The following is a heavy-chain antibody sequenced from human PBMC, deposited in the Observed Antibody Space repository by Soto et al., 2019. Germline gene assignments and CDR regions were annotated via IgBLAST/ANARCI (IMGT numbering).Heavy chain of an antibody. CDR1: GFTFSSHA. CDR3: ARDLGAWKFDY. Sequence: QVQLVESGGGVVQPGRSLRLSCAASGFTFSSHAMHWVRQAPGKGLEWVAFISYDGSNQHYADSVKGRFTISRDNSENTLYLQMNSLRGEDTVMYYCARDLGAWKFDYWGQGTLVTVSS. J-gene: IGHJ4*02. V-gene: IGHV3-30-3*01. D-gene: IGHD1-1*01. CDR2: ISYDGSNQ.